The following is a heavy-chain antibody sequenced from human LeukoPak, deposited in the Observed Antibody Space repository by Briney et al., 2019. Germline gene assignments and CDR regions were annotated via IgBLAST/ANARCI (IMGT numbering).Heavy chain of an antibody. CDR3: ARDPRASYYYGSGDPSWFDP. CDR2: INSDGSST. V-gene: IGHV3-74*01. Sequence: GGSLRLSCAASGFTFSSYWMHWVRQAPGKGLVWVSRINSDGSSTSYADSVKGRFTISRDNAKNSLYLQMNSLRAEDTALYYCARDPRASYYYGSGDPSWFDPWGQGTLVTVSS. CDR1: GFTFSSYW. D-gene: IGHD3-10*01. J-gene: IGHJ5*02.